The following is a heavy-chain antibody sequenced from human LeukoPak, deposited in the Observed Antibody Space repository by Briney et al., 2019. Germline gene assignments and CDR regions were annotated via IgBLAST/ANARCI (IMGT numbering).Heavy chain of an antibody. D-gene: IGHD4-17*01. CDR3: ARDWTMTKVTLDY. J-gene: IGHJ4*02. Sequence: ASVKVSCKASGYTFTGYYMHWVRQAPGQGLEWMGWINPNSGGTNYAQKFQGRVTMTRDTSISTAYMELSRLRSDDTAVYYCARDWTMTKVTLDYWGQGTLVTVSS. V-gene: IGHV1-2*02. CDR2: INPNSGGT. CDR1: GYTFTGYY.